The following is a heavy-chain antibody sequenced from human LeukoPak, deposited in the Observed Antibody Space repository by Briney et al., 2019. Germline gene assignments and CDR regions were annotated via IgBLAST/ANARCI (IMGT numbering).Heavy chain of an antibody. V-gene: IGHV3-7*01. D-gene: IGHD2-21*02. CDR2: IKQDGSEK. Sequence: GGSLRLSCAPSRFIFSKYWMNWVRQAPGKGPEWVARIKQDGSEKFYVDSVKGRFTISRDNAKNLLYLQMNSLRAEDTAVYYCAREVAMVTLDYWGQGTLVTVSS. CDR1: RFIFSKYW. J-gene: IGHJ4*02. CDR3: AREVAMVTLDY.